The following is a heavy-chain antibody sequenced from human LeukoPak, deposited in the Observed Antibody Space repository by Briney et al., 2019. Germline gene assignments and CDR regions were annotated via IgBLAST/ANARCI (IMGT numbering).Heavy chain of an antibody. CDR1: GYTFTSYY. Sequence: ASVKVSCKASGYTFTSYYMHWVRQATGQGLEWMGWMNPNSGNTGYAQKFQGRVTMTRNTSISTAYMELSSLRSEDTAVYYCALEPAASNYWGQGTLVTVSS. V-gene: IGHV1-8*02. CDR2: MNPNSGNT. D-gene: IGHD2-2*01. CDR3: ALEPAASNY. J-gene: IGHJ4*02.